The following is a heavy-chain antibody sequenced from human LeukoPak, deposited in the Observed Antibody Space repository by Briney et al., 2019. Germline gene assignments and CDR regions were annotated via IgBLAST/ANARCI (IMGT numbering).Heavy chain of an antibody. D-gene: IGHD1-26*01. CDR2: IYYSGST. CDR3: AGGAVASFDY. Sequence: SETLSLTCTVSVGSISSYYWSWIRQPPGRGLEWIGYIYYSGSTNYNPSLKSRVTISVDTSKNQFSLKLSSVTAADTAVYYCAGGAVASFDYWGQGTLVTVSS. CDR1: VGSISSYY. V-gene: IGHV4-59*01. J-gene: IGHJ4*02.